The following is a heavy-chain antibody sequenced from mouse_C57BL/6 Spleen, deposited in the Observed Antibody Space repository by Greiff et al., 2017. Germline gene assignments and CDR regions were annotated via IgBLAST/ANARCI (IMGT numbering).Heavy chain of an antibody. CDR1: GFNIKDDY. CDR3: TPFAY. CDR2: IDPENGDT. V-gene: IGHV14-4*01. J-gene: IGHJ3*01. Sequence: EVKLLESGAELVRPGASVKLSCTASGFNIKDDYMHWVKQRPEQGLEWIGWIDPENGDTAYASKFQGKATITADTSSNTAYLQLSSLTSEYTAVYYCTPFAYWGQGTLVTVSA.